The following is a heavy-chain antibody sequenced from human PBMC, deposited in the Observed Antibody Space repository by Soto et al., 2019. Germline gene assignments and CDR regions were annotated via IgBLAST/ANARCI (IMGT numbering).Heavy chain of an antibody. CDR1: GGSISSGGYS. J-gene: IGHJ4*02. V-gene: IGHV4-30-2*01. Sequence: QLQLQESGSGLVKPSQTLSLTCAVSGGSISSGGYSWSWLRQPPGKGLEWIGYIYHSGSTYYNPSLKSRVTISVDRSKNQFSRKLSSVTAADTAVYYCARAGGLGAVAADYWGQGTLVTVSS. CDR3: ARAGGLGAVAADY. CDR2: IYHSGST. D-gene: IGHD6-19*01.